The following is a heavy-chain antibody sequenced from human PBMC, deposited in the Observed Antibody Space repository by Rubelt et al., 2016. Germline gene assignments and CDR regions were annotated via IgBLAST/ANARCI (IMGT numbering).Heavy chain of an antibody. CDR2: INHSGTT. J-gene: IGHJ4*02. V-gene: IGHV4-34*01. Sequence: QVQLQQWGAGLLKPSETLSLTCAVYGGPFSGYYWSWIRQAPGKRLEWIGEINHSGTTNYNPSLKSRVTISVDTAKEYFARGLNSVTAADTAVKYCASTGDDTTTRFDNWGQGTLVTVSS. CDR1: GGPFSGYY. CDR3: ASTGDDTTTRFDN. D-gene: IGHD5-18*01.